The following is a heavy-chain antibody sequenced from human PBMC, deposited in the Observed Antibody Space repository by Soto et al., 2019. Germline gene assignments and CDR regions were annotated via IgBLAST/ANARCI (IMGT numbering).Heavy chain of an antibody. J-gene: IGHJ2*01. CDR3: ARGPRDSSFWGSSCYHHDL. CDR2: INHSGST. D-gene: IGHD6-19*01. CDR1: GGSFSGYY. V-gene: IGHV4-34*01. Sequence: PPQTLSHTCAVYGGSFSGYYWSWIRQLPGKGLEWIGEINHSGSTNYNPSLKSRVTISVDTSKNQFSLKLSSVTAADTAVYYCARGPRDSSFWGSSCYHHDL.